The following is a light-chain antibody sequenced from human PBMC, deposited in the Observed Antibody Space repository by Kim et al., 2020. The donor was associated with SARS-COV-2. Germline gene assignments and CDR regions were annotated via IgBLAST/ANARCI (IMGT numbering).Light chain of an antibody. Sequence: RTATLTCTGNSNDVGYQGAAWLQQHQGHPPKLLSYRNNNRPSGISDRFSASRSGNTASLTITGLQPEDETDYYCSAWDSSLSAWVFGGGTQLTVL. J-gene: IGLJ3*02. CDR3: SAWDSSLSAWV. CDR2: RNN. V-gene: IGLV10-54*04. CDR1: SNDVGYQG.